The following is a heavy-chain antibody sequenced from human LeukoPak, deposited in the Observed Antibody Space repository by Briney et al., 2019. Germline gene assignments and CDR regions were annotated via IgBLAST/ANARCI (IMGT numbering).Heavy chain of an antibody. Sequence: GASVKVSCKASGYTFSDYFIHWVRQAPGQGPEWMGRINPINGGTNYAQKLQGRVTMTTDTSTSTAYMELRSLRSDDTAVYYCARDRFRTVTVHYYYYCGMDVWGQGTTVTVSS. V-gene: IGHV1-2*06. CDR3: ARDRFRTVTVHYYYYCGMDV. D-gene: IGHD4-17*01. J-gene: IGHJ6*02. CDR1: GYTFSDYF. CDR2: INPINGGT.